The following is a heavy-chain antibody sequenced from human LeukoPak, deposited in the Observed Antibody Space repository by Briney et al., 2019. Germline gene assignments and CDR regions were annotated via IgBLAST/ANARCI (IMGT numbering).Heavy chain of an antibody. J-gene: IGHJ4*02. V-gene: IGHV3-23*01. CDR1: GFTFSSYA. D-gene: IGHD6-13*01. CDR2: ISGSGGST. CDR3: AATQQLAFDY. Sequence: PGGSLRLSCAASGFTFSSYAMSWVRQAPGKGLEWVSAISGSGGSTYYADSVEGRFTISRDNSKNTLYLQMNSLRAEDTAVYYCAATQQLAFDYWGQGTLVTVSS.